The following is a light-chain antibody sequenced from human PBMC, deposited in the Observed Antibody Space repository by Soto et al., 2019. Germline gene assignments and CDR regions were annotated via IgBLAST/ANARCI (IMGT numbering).Light chain of an antibody. CDR3: SSYAGSNNFV. V-gene: IGLV2-8*01. Sequence: QSALTQPASVTGSPGQSITISCTGTTSDVDYNRVSWYQQYPGTAPKLMIYEVTKRPSGVPDRVSASKSGNTASLTVSGLRAEDEADYYCSSYAGSNNFVFGSGTKLTVL. J-gene: IGLJ1*01. CDR1: TSDVDYNR. CDR2: EVT.